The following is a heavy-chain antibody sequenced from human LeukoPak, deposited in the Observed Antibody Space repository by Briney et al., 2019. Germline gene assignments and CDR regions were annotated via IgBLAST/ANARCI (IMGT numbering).Heavy chain of an antibody. D-gene: IGHD1-26*01. Sequence: GRSLRLSCAASGFTFSSYAMHWVRQAPGKGLEWVAVIWYDGSNKYYADSVKGRFTISRDNSKNTLYLQMNSLRPEDTAVYYCARDGTPRNYYYYGMDVWGQGTTVTVSS. CDR1: GFTFSSYA. CDR3: ARDGTPRNYYYYGMDV. CDR2: IWYDGSNK. J-gene: IGHJ6*02. V-gene: IGHV3-33*01.